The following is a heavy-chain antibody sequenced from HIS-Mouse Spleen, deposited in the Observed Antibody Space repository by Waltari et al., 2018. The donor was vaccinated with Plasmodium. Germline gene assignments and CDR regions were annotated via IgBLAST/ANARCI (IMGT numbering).Heavy chain of an antibody. CDR3: ARAVYYYDSSGYYYFDY. J-gene: IGHJ4*02. V-gene: IGHV1-2*02. D-gene: IGHD3-22*01. Sequence: QVQLVQSGAEVKKPGASVKVSCKASGYTFTGYYMHWVRQAPGQGLEWRGWINPNSGGTNYAQKFQGRGTMTRDTSISTAYMELSRLRSDDTAVYYCARAVYYYDSSGYYYFDYWGQGTLVTVSS. CDR1: GYTFTGYY. CDR2: INPNSGGT.